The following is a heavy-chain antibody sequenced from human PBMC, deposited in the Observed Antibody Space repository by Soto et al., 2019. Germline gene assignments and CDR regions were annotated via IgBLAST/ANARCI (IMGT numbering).Heavy chain of an antibody. J-gene: IGHJ4*02. CDR2: MSYDGSKK. D-gene: IGHD1-26*01. Sequence: GGSLRLSCAASGFTFSSYGMHWVRQAPGKGLEWVALMSYDGSKKYYADSVKGRFTISRDKSKNTLYLQMNSLRAEDTAVYYCAKGGGGSYLYFDYWGQGTLVTVSS. V-gene: IGHV3-30*18. CDR1: GFTFSSYG. CDR3: AKGGGGSYLYFDY.